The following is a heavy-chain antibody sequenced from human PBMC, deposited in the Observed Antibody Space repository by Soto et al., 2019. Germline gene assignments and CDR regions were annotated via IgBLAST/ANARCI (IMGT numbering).Heavy chain of an antibody. CDR3: ARARQLVGYFYYYMDV. CDR1: GYTFTNYG. V-gene: IGHV1-18*01. Sequence: QVPLLQSGAEVRKPGASVKVSCKASGYTFTNYGITWVRQAPGRGLEWMGGIGAYNGDTHYTQRLQGRVTMTTDTSTSTAYMELRGLRSDDTAIYYCARARQLVGYFYYYMDVWGKGTTVTVSS. D-gene: IGHD6-6*01. J-gene: IGHJ6*03. CDR2: IGAYNGDT.